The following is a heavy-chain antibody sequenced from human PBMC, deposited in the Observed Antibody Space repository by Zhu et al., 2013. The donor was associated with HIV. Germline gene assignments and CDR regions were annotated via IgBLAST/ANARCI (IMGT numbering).Heavy chain of an antibody. D-gene: IGHD2-2*01. CDR2: IIPMFGTA. CDR3: ARVARMPRDPDY. J-gene: IGHJ4*02. V-gene: IGHV1-69*12. Sequence: QVQLVQSGAEVKKPGSSVKVSCKASGGTFSSYAISWVRQAPGQGLEWMGGIIPMFGTANYAQKIQDRVAITADESTSTVYMELNSLKSEDTAVYYCARVARMPRDPDYWGQGTQVTVSS. CDR1: GGTFSSYA.